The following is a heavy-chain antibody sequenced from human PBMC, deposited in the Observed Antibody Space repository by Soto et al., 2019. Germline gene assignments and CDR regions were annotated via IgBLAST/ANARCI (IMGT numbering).Heavy chain of an antibody. CDR2: IYYSGST. V-gene: IGHV4-59*08. J-gene: IGHJ4*02. CDR1: CGSISSYY. CDR3: ARHHDY. Sequence: SETLSVTCTVSCGSISSYYWSWIRQPPGKGLEWIGYIYYSGSTHYNPSLKSRVTISVDTSKNQFSLKLSSVTAADTAVYYCARHHDYWGQGTLVTVSS.